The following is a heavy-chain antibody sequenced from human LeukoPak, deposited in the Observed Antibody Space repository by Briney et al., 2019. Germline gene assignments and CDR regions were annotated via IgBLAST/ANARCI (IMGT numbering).Heavy chain of an antibody. CDR2: ISGGGGST. Sequence: GGSLRLSCAASGFTFSSYAMSWVRQAPGKGLEWVSAISGGGGSTYYADSVKGRFTISRDNSKNTLYPQMNSLRAEDTAVYYCAKAKKYCSGGSCYYFDYWGQGTLVTVSS. D-gene: IGHD2-15*01. CDR3: AKAKKYCSGGSCYYFDY. V-gene: IGHV3-23*01. CDR1: GFTFSSYA. J-gene: IGHJ4*02.